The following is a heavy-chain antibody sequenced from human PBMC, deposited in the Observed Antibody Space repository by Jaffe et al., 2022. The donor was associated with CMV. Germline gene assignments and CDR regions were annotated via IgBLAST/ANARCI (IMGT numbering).Heavy chain of an antibody. CDR1: GGTFSSYA. J-gene: IGHJ4*02. CDR3: ASSPDIVVVPAAMGGQRDGYNEPLDY. CDR2: IIPILGIA. D-gene: IGHD2-2*01. Sequence: QVQLVQSGAEVKKPGSSVKVSCKASGGTFSSYAISWVRQAPGQGLEWMGRIIPILGIANYAQKFQGRVTITADKSTSTAYMELSSLRSEDTAVYYCASSPDIVVVPAAMGGQRDGYNEPLDYWGQGTLVTVSS. V-gene: IGHV1-69*09.